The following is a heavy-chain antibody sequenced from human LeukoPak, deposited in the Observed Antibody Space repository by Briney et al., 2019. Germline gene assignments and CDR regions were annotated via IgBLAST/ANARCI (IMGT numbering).Heavy chain of an antibody. J-gene: IGHJ4*02. V-gene: IGHV1-2*02. D-gene: IGHD3-16*02. CDR1: GYTFTGYY. CDR3: ARGFMITFGGVIVIFRD. CDR2: INPNSGGT. Sequence: GASVKVSCKASGYTFTGYYMHWVRQAPGQGLEWMGWINPNSGGTNYAQKFQGRVTMTRDTSISTAYMELSRLRPDDTAVYYCARGFMITFGGVIVIFRDWGQGTLVTVSS.